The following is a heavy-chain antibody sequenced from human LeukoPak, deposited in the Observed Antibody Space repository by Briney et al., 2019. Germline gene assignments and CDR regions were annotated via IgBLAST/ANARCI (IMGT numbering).Heavy chain of an antibody. D-gene: IGHD3-10*01. CDR1: GFTFRSYE. J-gene: IGHJ4*02. Sequence: PGGSLRLSCAASGFTFRSYEMNWVRQAPGKGLEWVSYISSSGSTIYYADSVKGRFTISRDNAKNSLYLQMNSLRAEDTAVYYCAVLLWFGELSGFDYWGQGTLVTVSS. CDR2: ISSSGSTI. V-gene: IGHV3-48*03. CDR3: AVLLWFGELSGFDY.